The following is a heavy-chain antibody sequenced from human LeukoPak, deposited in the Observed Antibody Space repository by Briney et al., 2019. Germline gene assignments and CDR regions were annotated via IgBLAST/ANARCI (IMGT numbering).Heavy chain of an antibody. CDR3: AKDEYYYDSSGYHY. CDR1: GFTFSSYA. D-gene: IGHD3-22*01. Sequence: GGSLRLSCAASGFTFSSYAMNWVRQAPGKGLEWVSAISGSGGSTYYADSVKGRFTISRDNSKNTLYLQMNSLRAEDTAVYYCAKDEYYYDSSGYHYWGQGTLVTVSS. V-gene: IGHV3-23*01. J-gene: IGHJ4*02. CDR2: ISGSGGST.